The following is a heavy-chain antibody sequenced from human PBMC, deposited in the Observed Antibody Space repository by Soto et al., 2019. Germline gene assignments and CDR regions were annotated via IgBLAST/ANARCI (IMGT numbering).Heavy chain of an antibody. CDR3: ARQGGYSYGKNWFDP. Sequence: PGESLKISCRASGYSFTNYWIAWVRQMPGKGLEWMGIIYPGDSDTRKSPSFQGHVTISADKSISTAYLQWSSLEASDTAMYYCARQGGYSYGKNWFDPWGQGSLVTVSS. CDR2: IYPGDSDT. D-gene: IGHD5-18*01. J-gene: IGHJ5*02. V-gene: IGHV5-51*01. CDR1: GYSFTNYW.